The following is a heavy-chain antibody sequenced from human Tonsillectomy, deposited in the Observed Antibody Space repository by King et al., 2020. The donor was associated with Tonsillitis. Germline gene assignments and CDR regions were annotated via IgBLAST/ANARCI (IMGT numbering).Heavy chain of an antibody. J-gene: IGHJ6*02. CDR2: ISAYNGNT. Sequence: QLVQSGAEVKKSGAAVKVSCKASGYTFTSYGVTWVRQAPGQGLEWMGWISAYNGNTNYAQKPQGRVTMTTENSTSPAYTELRRLRSDDTAVYYCARLSSTVITSYYYGMDVWGQGTTVTVSS. V-gene: IGHV1-18*01. D-gene: IGHD4-11*01. CDR1: GYTFTSYG. CDR3: ARLSSTVITSYYYGMDV.